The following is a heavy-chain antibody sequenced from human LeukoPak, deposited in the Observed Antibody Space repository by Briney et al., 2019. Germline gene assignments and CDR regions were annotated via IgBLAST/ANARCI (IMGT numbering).Heavy chain of an antibody. D-gene: IGHD5-18*01. CDR1: GFTFSSYG. CDR3: ARADLRGYSLDY. V-gene: IGHV3-13*01. Sequence: GGSLRLSCAASGFTFSSYGMHWVRQTTGRGLEWVSGIGTAGDTYSPGSVKGRFTISRENAKNSLYLQMNSLRAGDTAVYYCARADLRGYSLDYWGQGTLVTVSS. CDR2: IGTAGDT. J-gene: IGHJ4*02.